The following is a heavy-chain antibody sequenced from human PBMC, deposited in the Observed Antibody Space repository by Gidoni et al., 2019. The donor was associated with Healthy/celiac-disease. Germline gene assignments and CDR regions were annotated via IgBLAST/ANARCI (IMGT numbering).Heavy chain of an antibody. D-gene: IGHD6-19*01. Sequence: EVQLLESGVGLVQPGGSLRLSCAASGFTFSSYAMSWVRQAPGKGLEWVSAISGSGGSTYYADSVKGRFTISRDNSKNTLYLQMNSLRAEDTAVYYCAKDLGSGWNAFDIWGQGTMVTVSS. CDR1: GFTFSSYA. J-gene: IGHJ3*02. CDR2: ISGSGGST. V-gene: IGHV3-23*01. CDR3: AKDLGSGWNAFDI.